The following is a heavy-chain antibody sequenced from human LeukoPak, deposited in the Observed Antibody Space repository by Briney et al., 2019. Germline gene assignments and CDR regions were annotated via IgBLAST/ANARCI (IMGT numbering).Heavy chain of an antibody. CDR2: ISGSGGST. CDR3: AKGRDYYDSSGYYSSFGY. CDR1: GFTFSSYA. Sequence: GGSLRLSCAASGFTFSSYAMSWVRQAPGKGLEWVSAISGSGGSTYYADSVKGRFTISRDNSKNTLYLQMNSLRAEDTAVYYCAKGRDYYDSSGYYSSFGYWGQGTLVTVSS. D-gene: IGHD3-22*01. V-gene: IGHV3-23*01. J-gene: IGHJ4*02.